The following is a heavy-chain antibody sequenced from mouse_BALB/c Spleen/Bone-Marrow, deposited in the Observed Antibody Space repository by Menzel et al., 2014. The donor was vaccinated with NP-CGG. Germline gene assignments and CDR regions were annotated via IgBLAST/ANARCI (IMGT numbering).Heavy chain of an antibody. V-gene: IGHV1S22*01. CDR1: GYTFTSYW. D-gene: IGHD1-2*01. CDR2: IYPGSGST. Sequence: LQQSGSELVTPGASVKLSCKASGYTFTSYWMHWVKQRHGQGLEWIGNIYPGSGSTNYDEKFKSKGTLTVDTSSSTAYMHLSSLTSEDSAVYYCTRGGTTAFDYWGQGTTLTVSS. J-gene: IGHJ2*01. CDR3: TRGGTTAFDY.